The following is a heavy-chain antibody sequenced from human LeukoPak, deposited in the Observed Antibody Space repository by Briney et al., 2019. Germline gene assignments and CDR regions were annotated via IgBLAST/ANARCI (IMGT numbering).Heavy chain of an antibody. CDR2: IKQDGSEK. CDR1: GFTFRSHS. D-gene: IGHD3-10*01. CDR3: ARDIRVRYGSGSYDY. J-gene: IGHJ4*02. Sequence: GSLRLSCAASGFTFRSHSMSWVRQAPGKGLEWVANIKQDGSEKYYVDSVKGRFTISRDNAKNSLYLQMNSLRAEDTAVYYCARDIRVRYGSGSYDYWGQGTLVTVSS. V-gene: IGHV3-7*01.